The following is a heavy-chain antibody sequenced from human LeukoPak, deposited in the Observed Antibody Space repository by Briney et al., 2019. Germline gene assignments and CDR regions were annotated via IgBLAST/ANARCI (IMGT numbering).Heavy chain of an antibody. Sequence: GGSLRLSCAASGFTFSSYWVHWVRQAPGKGLVWVSRINSDGSSTSYADSVKGRFTISRDNAKNTLYLQMNSLRAEDTAVYYCASSTYGGNFFDYWGQGTLVTVSS. CDR3: ASSTYGGNFFDY. D-gene: IGHD4-23*01. J-gene: IGHJ4*02. CDR1: GFTFSSYW. V-gene: IGHV3-74*01. CDR2: INSDGSST.